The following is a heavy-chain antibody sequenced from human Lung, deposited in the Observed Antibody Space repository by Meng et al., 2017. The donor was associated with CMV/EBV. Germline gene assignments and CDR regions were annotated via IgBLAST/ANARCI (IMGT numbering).Heavy chain of an antibody. CDR1: GDSLTHPYW. J-gene: IGHJ1*01. V-gene: IGHV4-4*02. D-gene: IGHD3-10*01. Sequence: SRPSLLQPSHPLSLTSAVPGDSLTHPYWLASVPQPPVQGLACIGEIPHRGSSAYNPSLQSRVSMSIDKSKNQFSLKLTSVTAADTAVYHCLRRSGGSVWGQGTLVTVSS. CDR2: IPHRGSS. CDR3: LRRSGGSV.